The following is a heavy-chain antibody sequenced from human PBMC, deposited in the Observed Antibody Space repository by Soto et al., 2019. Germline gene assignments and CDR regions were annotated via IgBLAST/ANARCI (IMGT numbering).Heavy chain of an antibody. D-gene: IGHD4-17*01. CDR3: ARRNDYGDYVVDH. CDR1: GFTFSSYG. CDR2: IWYDGSNK. J-gene: IGHJ5*02. Sequence: GESLKISCAASGFTFSSYGMHWVRQAPGKGLDWVAVIWYDGSNKYYADSVKGRFTISRDNSKNTLFLQMNSLRVEDTAVYYCARRNDYGDYVVDHWGQGTLVTVSS. V-gene: IGHV3-33*01.